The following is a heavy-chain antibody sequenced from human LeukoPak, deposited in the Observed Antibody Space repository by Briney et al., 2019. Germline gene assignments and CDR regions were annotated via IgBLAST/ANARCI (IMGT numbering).Heavy chain of an antibody. V-gene: IGHV3-23*01. J-gene: IGHJ4*02. CDR3: AKAPYYYDSSGYYSAY. CDR2: ISGSGGST. D-gene: IGHD3-22*01. Sequence: GGSLRLSCAASGFTFSSYAMSWVRQAPGKGLEWVSAISGSGGSTYYADSVKGRFTISRDNSKNTLYLQMNGLRAEDTAVYYCAKAPYYYDSSGYYSAYWGQGTLVTVSS. CDR1: GFTFSSYA.